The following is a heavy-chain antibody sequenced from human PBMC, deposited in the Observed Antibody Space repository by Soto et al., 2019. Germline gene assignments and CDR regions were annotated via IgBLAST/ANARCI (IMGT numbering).Heavy chain of an antibody. Sequence: PGGSLRLSCAASGFTFSIYGMPWVRQAPGKGLEWVAVISYDGSNKYYADSVKGRFTISRDNSKNTLYLQMNSLRAEDTAVYYCAKDRENYDYIWGSYRPRPDYWGQGTLVTVSS. D-gene: IGHD3-16*02. CDR3: AKDRENYDYIWGSYRPRPDY. V-gene: IGHV3-30*18. J-gene: IGHJ4*02. CDR2: ISYDGSNK. CDR1: GFTFSIYG.